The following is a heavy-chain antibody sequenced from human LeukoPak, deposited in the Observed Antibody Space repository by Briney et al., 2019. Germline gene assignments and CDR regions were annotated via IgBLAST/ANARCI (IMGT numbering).Heavy chain of an antibody. CDR3: ARDRDSSGWYDY. V-gene: IGHV4-30-2*01. CDR1: GGSISSGGYY. CDR2: IYHSGST. D-gene: IGHD6-19*01. Sequence: SQTLSLTCTVSGGSISSGGYYWSWIRQPPGKGLEWIGYIYHSGSTYYNPSLKSRVTISVDRSKNQFSLKLSSVTAADTAVYYCARDRDSSGWYDYWGQGTLVTVSS. J-gene: IGHJ4*02.